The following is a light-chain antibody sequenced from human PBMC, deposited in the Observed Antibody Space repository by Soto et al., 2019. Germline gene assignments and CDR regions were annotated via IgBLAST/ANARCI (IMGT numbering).Light chain of an antibody. CDR3: AAWDDSLNGFV. CDR1: SSNIGSHS. Sequence: QSVQTQPPSASGAPGQRVSISCSGSSSNIGSHSVNWYQQLPGTALKLLIYSANQRPSGVPDRFTGSKSGTSAALAISGLQSEDEADYYCAAWDDSLNGFVFGTGTKLTVL. CDR2: SAN. V-gene: IGLV1-44*01. J-gene: IGLJ1*01.